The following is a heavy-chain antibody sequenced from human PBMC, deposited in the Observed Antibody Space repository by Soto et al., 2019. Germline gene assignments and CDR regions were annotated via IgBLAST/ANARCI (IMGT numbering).Heavy chain of an antibody. CDR1: GGTFSSYT. J-gene: IGHJ6*03. D-gene: IGHD6-13*01. CDR3: ARERWVAAAHLGYYMDV. V-gene: IGHV1-69*04. Sequence: GASVKVSCKASGGTFSSYTISWVRQAPGQGLEWMGRIIPILGIANYAQKFQGRVTITADKSTSTAYMELSSLRSEDTAVYYCARERWVAAAHLGYYMDVWGKGTTVTVSS. CDR2: IIPILGIA.